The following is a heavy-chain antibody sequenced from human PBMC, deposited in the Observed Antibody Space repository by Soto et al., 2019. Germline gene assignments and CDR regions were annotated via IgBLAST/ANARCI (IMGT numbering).Heavy chain of an antibody. CDR2: IYWDDDK. CDR1: GFSLSTSGVG. D-gene: IGHD1-1*01. V-gene: IGHV2-5*02. J-gene: IGHJ5*02. CDR3: ALRTTGTTDNWFDP. Sequence: QITLKESGPTLVKPTQTLTLTCTFSGFSLSTSGVGVGWIRQPPGKALEWLALIYWDDDKRYSPSLKSRLTITKDTSKNQVVLTMTNMDPVDTATYYCALRTTGTTDNWFDPWGQGTLVTVSS.